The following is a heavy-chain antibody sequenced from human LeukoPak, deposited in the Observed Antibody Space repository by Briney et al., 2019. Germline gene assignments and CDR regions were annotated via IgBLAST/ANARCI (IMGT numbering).Heavy chain of an antibody. J-gene: IGHJ5*02. D-gene: IGHD2-21*02. CDR3: ARGRYCGGDCYPRRFDP. Sequence: ASVKVSCKASGYTFTSYDINWVRQATGQGLEWMGWINPNSGNTGYAQKFQGRVTMTRNTSISTAYMELSSLRSEDTAVYYCARGRYCGGDCYPRRFDPWGQGTLVTVSS. CDR1: GYTFTSYD. V-gene: IGHV1-8*01. CDR2: INPNSGNT.